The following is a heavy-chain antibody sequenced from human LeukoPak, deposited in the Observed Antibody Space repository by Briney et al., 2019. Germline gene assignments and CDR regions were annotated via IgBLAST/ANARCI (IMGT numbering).Heavy chain of an antibody. CDR3: ARGEYNIVVVPAATSYYYYYYGMAV. D-gene: IGHD2-2*01. J-gene: IGHJ6*02. V-gene: IGHV1-18*01. CDR2: ISAYNGNT. Sequence: ASVKVSCKASGYTFTSYGISWVRQAPGQGLEWMGWISAYNGNTNFAQKLQGRVTMTTDTSTSTAYMELRSLRSDDTAVYYCARGEYNIVVVPAATSYYYYYYGMAVWGQGTTVTVSS. CDR1: GYTFTSYG.